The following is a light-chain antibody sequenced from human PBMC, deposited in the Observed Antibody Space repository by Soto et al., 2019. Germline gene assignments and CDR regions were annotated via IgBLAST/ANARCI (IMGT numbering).Light chain of an antibody. CDR1: QSCRNS. Sequence: DLQMTQSPSTLSASVGDRVTITCRASQSCRNSLAWYQQKAGKAPTLLIYDASTLQSGVPSRLSGSGSGTEFSLTISSLQPEDFATYYCLCYITYPWTFGQGTKVDIK. J-gene: IGKJ1*01. CDR3: LCYITYPWT. CDR2: DAS. V-gene: IGKV1-5*01.